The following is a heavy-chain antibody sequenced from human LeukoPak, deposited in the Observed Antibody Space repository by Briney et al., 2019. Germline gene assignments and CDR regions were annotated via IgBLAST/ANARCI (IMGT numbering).Heavy chain of an antibody. Sequence: SETLSLTCTVSGGSISSGGYYWSWIRQHPGKGLEWIGYIYYSGSTYYNPSLKSRVTISVDTSKNQFSLKLSSVTAADTAVYYCARKNTYDSSGYLDYWGQGTLVTVSS. CDR1: GGSISSGGYY. J-gene: IGHJ4*02. V-gene: IGHV4-31*03. CDR2: IYYSGST. CDR3: ARKNTYDSSGYLDY. D-gene: IGHD3-22*01.